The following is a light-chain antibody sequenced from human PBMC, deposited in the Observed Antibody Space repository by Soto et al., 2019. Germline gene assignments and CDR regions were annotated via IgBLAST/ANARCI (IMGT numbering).Light chain of an antibody. CDR3: QQRTNWPLT. Sequence: EIVLTQSPATLSFSPGERATLSCRASQSVDKYLVWYQQKPGQAPRLLIYDASSRAPGIPARVSGSGSGTDFSPTITSLEPEDFAFYYYQQRTNWPLTFGGGTKLEIK. J-gene: IGKJ4*01. CDR2: DAS. CDR1: QSVDKY. V-gene: IGKV3-11*01.